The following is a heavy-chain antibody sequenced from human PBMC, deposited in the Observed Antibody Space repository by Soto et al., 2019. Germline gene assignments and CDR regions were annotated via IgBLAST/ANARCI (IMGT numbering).Heavy chain of an antibody. D-gene: IGHD5-18*01. J-gene: IGHJ3*02. Sequence: PGGSLRLSCAASGFTFDDYAMHWVRQAPGKGLEWVSGISWNSGSIGYADSVKGRFTISRDNAKNSLYLQMNSLRAEDTALYYCEKGRGYSYVYHAFDIWGQGTMVTVSS. CDR1: GFTFDDYA. CDR3: EKGRGYSYVYHAFDI. CDR2: ISWNSGSI. V-gene: IGHV3-9*01.